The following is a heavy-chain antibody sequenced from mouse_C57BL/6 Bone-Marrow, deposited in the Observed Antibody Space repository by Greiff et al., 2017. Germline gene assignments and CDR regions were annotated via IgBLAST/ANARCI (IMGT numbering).Heavy chain of an antibody. Sequence: VKLMESGPELVKPGASVKLSCKASGYTFTSYDINWVKQRPGQGLGWIGWIYPRDGSTKYNEKFKGKATLTVDTSSSTAYMELHSLTSEDSAVYFGARLEFDGSSGDWYFDVWGTGTTVTGSS. D-gene: IGHD1-1*01. CDR1: GYTFTSYD. J-gene: IGHJ1*03. CDR2: IYPRDGST. CDR3: ARLEFDGSSGDWYFDV. V-gene: IGHV1-85*01.